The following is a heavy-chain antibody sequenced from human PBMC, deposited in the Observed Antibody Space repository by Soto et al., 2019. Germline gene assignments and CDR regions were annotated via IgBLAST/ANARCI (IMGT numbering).Heavy chain of an antibody. CDR1: GYSISSGYY. V-gene: IGHV4-38-2*01. Sequence: PSETLSLTCAVSGYSISSGYYWGWIRQPPGKGLEWIGSIYHSGSTYYNPSLKSRVTISVDTSKKQISLKLSSVTAEDTAVYYCARELRFLEWLLNANYSFDYWGQGTMVTVYS. CDR3: ARELRFLEWLLNANYSFDY. CDR2: IYHSGST. J-gene: IGHJ4*02. D-gene: IGHD3-3*01.